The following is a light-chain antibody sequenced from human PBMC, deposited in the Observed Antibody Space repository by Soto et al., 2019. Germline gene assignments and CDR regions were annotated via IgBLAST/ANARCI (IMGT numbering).Light chain of an antibody. V-gene: IGLV2-14*01. J-gene: IGLJ2*01. CDR3: SSFTSTSTLV. CDR2: DVS. CDR1: SSDIGTDNY. Sequence: QSALTQPASVSGSPGQSITISCAGTSSDIGTDNYVSWFQQHPGKAPKLMIYDVSDRPSGISNRFSGSKSGNTASLTISGLQAEDEADYYCSSFTSTSTLVFGGGTKLTVL.